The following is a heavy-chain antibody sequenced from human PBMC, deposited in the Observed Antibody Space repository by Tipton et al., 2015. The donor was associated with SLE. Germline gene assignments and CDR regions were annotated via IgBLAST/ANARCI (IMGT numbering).Heavy chain of an antibody. CDR1: GFTFSSYA. Sequence: SLRLSCAASGFTFSSYAMHWVRQAPGKGLEWVAVISYDGSNKYYADSVKGRFTISRDNSKNTLYLQMNSLRAEDTAVYYCARGGDAFDIWGQGTMVIVSS. D-gene: IGHD1-26*01. V-gene: IGHV3-30*04. CDR2: ISYDGSNK. CDR3: ARGGDAFDI. J-gene: IGHJ3*02.